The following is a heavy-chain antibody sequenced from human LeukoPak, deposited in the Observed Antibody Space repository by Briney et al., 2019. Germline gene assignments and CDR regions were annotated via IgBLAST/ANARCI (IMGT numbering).Heavy chain of an antibody. CDR2: IYYSGST. J-gene: IGHJ6*02. CDR1: GGSISSGGYY. D-gene: IGHD3-3*01. Sequence: SETLSLTCTVSGGSISSGGYYWSWIRQHPGKGLEWIGYIYYSGSTYYNPSLKSRVTISVDTSKNQFSLKLSSVTAADTAVYYCARDRLPSDFWSGYYTYYYYYGMDVWGQGTTVTVSS. V-gene: IGHV4-31*03. CDR3: ARDRLPSDFWSGYYTYYYYYGMDV.